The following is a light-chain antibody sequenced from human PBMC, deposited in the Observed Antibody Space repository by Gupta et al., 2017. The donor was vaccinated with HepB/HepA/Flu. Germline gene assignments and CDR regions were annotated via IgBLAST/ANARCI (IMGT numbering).Light chain of an antibody. CDR3: TAYSHTNHLV. Sequence: QSALTQVASVSGSPGQSIPISCTGTSPEIGGYEYVSWYQQHPGKAHILLIYEVSRRPAGVASRFAASKAGITASLTISGLKEEDEADYYCTAYSHTNHLVFGGGTKLTVL. J-gene: IGLJ2*01. CDR1: SPEIGGYEY. V-gene: IGLV2-14*03. CDR2: EVS.